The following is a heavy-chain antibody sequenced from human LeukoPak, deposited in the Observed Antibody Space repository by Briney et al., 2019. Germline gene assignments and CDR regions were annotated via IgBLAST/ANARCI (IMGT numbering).Heavy chain of an antibody. Sequence: SETLSLTCAVYGGSFSGYYWNWIRQPPGKGLEWIGEINHRGSTDYNPSLKSRVTISVDTSRNQFSLKLSSVTAADTAVYYCARLTSSWYQDWYFDLWGRGTLVTVSS. V-gene: IGHV4-34*01. J-gene: IGHJ2*01. CDR1: GGSFSGYY. D-gene: IGHD6-13*01. CDR3: ARLTSSWYQDWYFDL. CDR2: INHRGST.